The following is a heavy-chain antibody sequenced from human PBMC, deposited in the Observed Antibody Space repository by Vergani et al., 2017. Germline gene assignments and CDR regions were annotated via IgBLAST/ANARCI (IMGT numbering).Heavy chain of an antibody. CDR3: AKYLRDSTDGLPDS. J-gene: IGHJ4*02. D-gene: IGHD2-15*01. CDR1: GFTFSNFG. Sequence: QVQLVESAGGVVRPGGSLRLSCAASGFTFSNFGMHWIRQAPGKGLEWLAYIVKDGINTSYRDAVKGRFTVSRDNSKDILYLQMDSLRSEDTALYYCAKYLRDSTDGLPDSWGPGTLVIVSS. V-gene: IGHV3-30*02. CDR2: IVKDGINT.